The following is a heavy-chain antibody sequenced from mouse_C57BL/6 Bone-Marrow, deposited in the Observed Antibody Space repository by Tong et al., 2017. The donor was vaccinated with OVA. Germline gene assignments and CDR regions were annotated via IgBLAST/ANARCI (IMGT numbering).Heavy chain of an antibody. Sequence: EVQLQESGAELVRPGASVKLSRTASGFNIKDDYMHWVKQRPEQGLEWIGWIDPENGDTEYASKFQGKATITADTSSNTAYLQLSSLTSEDTAVYYCTTRLLRDYWGQGTTLTVSS. CDR1: GFNIKDDY. D-gene: IGHD2-3*01. V-gene: IGHV14-4*01. CDR3: TTRLLRDY. J-gene: IGHJ2*01. CDR2: IDPENGDT.